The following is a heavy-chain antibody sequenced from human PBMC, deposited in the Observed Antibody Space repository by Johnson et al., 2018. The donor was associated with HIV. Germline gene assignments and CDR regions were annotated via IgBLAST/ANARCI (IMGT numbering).Heavy chain of an antibody. V-gene: IGHV3-13*01. J-gene: IGHJ3*02. Sequence: EVQLVESGGGVVRPGGSLRLSCAASGFTFSSYDMHWVRQATGKGLEWVSAIGTAGDTYYPGSVKGRFTISRENAKNSLYLQMNSLRAGDTAVYYCAKDLRGYSYGLGAFDIWGQGTMVTVSS. D-gene: IGHD5-18*01. CDR1: GFTFSSYD. CDR2: IGTAGDT. CDR3: AKDLRGYSYGLGAFDI.